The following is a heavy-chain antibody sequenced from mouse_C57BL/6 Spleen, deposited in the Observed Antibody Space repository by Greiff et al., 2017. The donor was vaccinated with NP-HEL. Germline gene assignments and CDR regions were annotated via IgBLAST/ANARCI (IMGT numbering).Heavy chain of an antibody. J-gene: IGHJ4*01. CDR1: GYTFTSYD. CDR3: ARRYYYGSRAMDY. CDR2: IYPRDGST. Sequence: VQLQQSGPELVKPGASVKLSCKASGYTFTSYDINWVKQRPGQGLEWIGWIYPRDGSTKYNEKFKGKATLTVDTSSSTAYMELHSLTSEDSAVYFCARRYYYGSRAMDYWGQGTSVTVSS. V-gene: IGHV1-85*01. D-gene: IGHD1-1*01.